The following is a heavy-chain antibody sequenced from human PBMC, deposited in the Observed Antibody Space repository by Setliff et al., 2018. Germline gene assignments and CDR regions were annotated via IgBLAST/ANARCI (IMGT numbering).Heavy chain of an antibody. CDR1: GASITSGGFY. D-gene: IGHD1-26*01. CDR3: ARSPSSGAYWNPRPFYSDY. CDR2: ISPSGST. V-gene: IGHV4-61*09. Sequence: KTSETLSLTCSVSGASITSGGFYWTWIRQPAGKGLEWIGHISPSGSTTYIPSVKSRVTISLDTSKNHFSLKLDSVTAADTALYYCARSPSSGAYWNPRPFYSDYWARGTLVTVSS. J-gene: IGHJ4*02.